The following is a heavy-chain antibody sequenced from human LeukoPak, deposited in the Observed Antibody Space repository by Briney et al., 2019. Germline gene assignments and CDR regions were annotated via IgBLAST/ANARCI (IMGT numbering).Heavy chain of an antibody. J-gene: IGHJ6*03. D-gene: IGHD2-2*01. CDR1: GFTFSNYG. V-gene: IGHV3-33*08. Sequence: GGSLRLSCAASGFTFSNYGMHWVRQAPGKGLEWVAFIRYDGDSTHYADSVKGRFTISRDNSENTLHLQMNSLRAEDTAVYYCARKVCSSTSCYYYYMDVWGKGTTVTVSS. CDR2: IRYDGDST. CDR3: ARKVCSSTSCYYYYMDV.